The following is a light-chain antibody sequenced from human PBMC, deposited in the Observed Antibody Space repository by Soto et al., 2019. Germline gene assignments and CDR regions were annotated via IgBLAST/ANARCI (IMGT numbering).Light chain of an antibody. V-gene: IGKV3-15*01. CDR3: HQYHNWPPA. J-gene: IGKJ1*01. CDR2: GAS. CDR1: QSVSIN. Sequence: DIVITQSPATLSVSPGERATLSCRASQSVSINLAWYQQKPGQAPRLLIYGASTRATGIPARFSGSGSGTEFTLTISSLQSEDFAVYYCHQYHNWPPAFGQGTKVDIK.